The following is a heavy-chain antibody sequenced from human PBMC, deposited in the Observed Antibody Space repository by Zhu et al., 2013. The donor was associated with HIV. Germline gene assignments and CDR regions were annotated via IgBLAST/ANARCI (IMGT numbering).Heavy chain of an antibody. D-gene: IGHD3-22*01. CDR3: ARDRGIYYDSSGYYYMRAFDI. Sequence: VQLQESGPGLVKPSQTLSLTCTVSGGSISSGDYYWSWIRQPPGKGLEWIGYIYYSGSTYYNPSLKSRVTISVDTSKNQFSLKLSSVTAADTAVYYCARDRGIYYDSSGYYYMRAFDIWGQGTMVTVSS. CDR1: GGSISSGDYY. J-gene: IGHJ3*02. V-gene: IGHV4-30-4*01. CDR2: IYYSGST.